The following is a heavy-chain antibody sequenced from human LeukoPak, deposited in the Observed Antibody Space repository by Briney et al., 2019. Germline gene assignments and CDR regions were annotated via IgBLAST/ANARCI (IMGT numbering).Heavy chain of an antibody. V-gene: IGHV1-46*01. CDR2: INPSGGST. CDR3: ARAPDGYNYEDYFDY. D-gene: IGHD5-24*01. Sequence: GASVKVSCKASGGTFSSYAISWVRQAPGQGLEWMGIINPSGGSTSYAQKFQGRVTMTRDTSTSTVYMELSSLRSEDTAVYYCARAPDGYNYEDYFDYWGQGTLVTVSS. CDR1: GGTFSSYA. J-gene: IGHJ4*02.